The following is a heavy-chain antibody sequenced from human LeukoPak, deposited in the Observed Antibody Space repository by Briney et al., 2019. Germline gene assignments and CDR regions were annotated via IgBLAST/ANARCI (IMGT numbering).Heavy chain of an antibody. CDR1: GYTFTSYY. J-gene: IGHJ4*02. Sequence: AASVKVSCKASGYTFTSYYMHWVRQAPGQGLEWMGIINPSGGSTSYAQKFQGRVTMTRDTSTSTVYMELSSLRSEDTAVYYCARDNGTYGGNSVFDYWGQGTLVTVSS. V-gene: IGHV1-46*01. D-gene: IGHD4-23*01. CDR3: ARDNGTYGGNSVFDY. CDR2: INPSGGST.